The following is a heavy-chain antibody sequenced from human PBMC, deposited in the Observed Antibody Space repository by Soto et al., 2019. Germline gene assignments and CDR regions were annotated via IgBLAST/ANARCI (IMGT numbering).Heavy chain of an antibody. CDR1: GFTVSSNX. CDR3: ARDEVAAAGXVDY. Sequence: XGSLRLSXXASGFTVSSNXXXXXXXXPGKXLEWVSVIYSGGSTYYADSVKGRFTISRDNSKNTLYLQMNSLRAEDTAVXYCARDEVAAAGXVDYWGQGTLVTVSS. CDR2: IYSGGST. J-gene: IGHJ4*02. V-gene: IGHV3-53*01. D-gene: IGHD6-13*01.